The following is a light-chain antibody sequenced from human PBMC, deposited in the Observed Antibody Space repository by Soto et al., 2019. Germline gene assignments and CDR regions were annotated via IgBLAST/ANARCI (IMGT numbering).Light chain of an antibody. Sequence: EIVMTQSPATLSVSPGEGATLSCRASQSLSSSLAWYQQKPGQAPRLLIYGASTRATGIPARFSGSGSGTEFTLTISSLLSEDFAVYYCQQYKNWPPITFGQGTRLEIK. CDR2: GAS. CDR1: QSLSSS. J-gene: IGKJ5*01. V-gene: IGKV3-15*01. CDR3: QQYKNWPPIT.